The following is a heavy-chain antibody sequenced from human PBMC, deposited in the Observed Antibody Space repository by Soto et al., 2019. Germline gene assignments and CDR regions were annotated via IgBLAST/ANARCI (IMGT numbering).Heavy chain of an antibody. J-gene: IGHJ6*02. Sequence: PGGSLRLSCAASGFTFSSYWMHWVRQAPGKGLVWVSRINSDGSSTSYADSVKGRFTISRDNAKNTLYLQMNSLRAEDTAVYYCARETYNWNYYYGMDVWGQGTTVTVSS. CDR2: INSDGSST. V-gene: IGHV3-74*01. CDR3: ARETYNWNYYYGMDV. D-gene: IGHD1-20*01. CDR1: GFTFSSYW.